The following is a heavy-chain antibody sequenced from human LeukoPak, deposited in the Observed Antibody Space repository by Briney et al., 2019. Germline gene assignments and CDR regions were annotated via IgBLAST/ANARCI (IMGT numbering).Heavy chain of an antibody. CDR1: GYTFTSYY. CDR2: INPSGGST. V-gene: IGHV1-46*03. Sequence: ASVKVSCKASGYTFTSYYMHWVRQAPGQGLEWMGIINPSGGSTSYAQKFQGRVTMTRDTSTSTVHMELSSLRSEDTAVYYCARGRGYSSSWYDDCDYWGQGTLVTVSS. CDR3: ARGRGYSSSWYDDCDY. J-gene: IGHJ4*02. D-gene: IGHD6-13*01.